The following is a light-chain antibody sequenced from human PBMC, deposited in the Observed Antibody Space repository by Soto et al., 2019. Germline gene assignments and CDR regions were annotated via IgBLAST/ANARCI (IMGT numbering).Light chain of an antibody. Sequence: IVLTQSPGTLSLSPGERATLSCRASQSVSSSFLAWYQQKPGQAPRLLIYGASSRATGIPDRFSGSGSGTDFTLTISRLEPEDFAVHYCQHYGSSPLFTFAPGTKVDIK. J-gene: IGKJ3*01. CDR2: GAS. CDR3: QHYGSSPLFT. CDR1: QSVSSSF. V-gene: IGKV3-20*01.